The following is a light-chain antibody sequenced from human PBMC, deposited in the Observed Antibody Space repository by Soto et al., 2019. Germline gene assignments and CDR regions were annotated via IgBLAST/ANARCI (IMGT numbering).Light chain of an antibody. CDR3: QQYTDWPIT. Sequence: EVLMTQSPATLCVSPGEIATLSCRASQSINSNLAWYQQQPGQAPRLLIYAASTRATAVPDRFSGSGSGTDFTLTITGLQSDDFAIYFCQQYTDWPITFGQGTRLEIK. CDR1: QSINSN. CDR2: AAS. V-gene: IGKV3-15*01. J-gene: IGKJ5*01.